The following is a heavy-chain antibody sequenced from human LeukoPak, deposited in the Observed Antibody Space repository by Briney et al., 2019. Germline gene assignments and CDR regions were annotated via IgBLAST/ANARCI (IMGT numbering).Heavy chain of an antibody. Sequence: PGGSLRLSCAASGLIFSSCGMHWGRQAPGKGLGWVAFLQYDGSEIYYAESVKGRFTISRDNSKNTLYLQMNSLRSEDTAVYYCVSEERAVKDSWGQGTLVSVSS. CDR1: GLIFSSCG. D-gene: IGHD3-10*01. J-gene: IGHJ4*02. CDR2: LQYDGSEI. V-gene: IGHV3-30*02. CDR3: VSEERAVKDS.